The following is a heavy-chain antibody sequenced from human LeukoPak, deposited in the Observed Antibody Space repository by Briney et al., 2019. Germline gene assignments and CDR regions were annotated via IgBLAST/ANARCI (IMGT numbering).Heavy chain of an antibody. CDR3: ATNYDVWSGAYFDY. CDR1: GFTFSSYA. Sequence: GGSLRLSCAASGFTFSSYAMSWVRQAPGKGLEWVSAISGSGGSTYYADSVKGRFTISRDNSKNTLYLQMNSLRAEDTAVYYCATNYDVWSGAYFDYWGQGTLVTVSS. V-gene: IGHV3-23*01. D-gene: IGHD3-3*01. CDR2: ISGSGGST. J-gene: IGHJ4*02.